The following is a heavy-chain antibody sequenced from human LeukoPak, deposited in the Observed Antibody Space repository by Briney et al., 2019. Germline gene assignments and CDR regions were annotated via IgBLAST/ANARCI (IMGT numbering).Heavy chain of an antibody. CDR1: GFTFDDYA. V-gene: IGHV3-9*01. J-gene: IGHJ4*02. Sequence: GGSLRLSCAASGFTFDDYAMHWVRQAPGKGLEWVSGISWNSGSIGYADSVKGRFTISRDNAKNSLYLQMNSLRAEDTALYYCAKDREAVGTFLYLNWGQGTLVTVSS. CDR3: AKDREAVGTFLYLN. D-gene: IGHD6-13*01. CDR2: ISWNSGSI.